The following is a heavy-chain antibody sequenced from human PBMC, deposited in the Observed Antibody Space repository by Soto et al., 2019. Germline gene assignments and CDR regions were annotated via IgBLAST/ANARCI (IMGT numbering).Heavy chain of an antibody. CDR3: SSDHLWSKQYYGIEV. Sequence: QVQLQESGPGLVKPSQTLSLTCTVSGDSISSNGYYWSWIRQHPGKGLEWIGYIYYSGSTYYNPSLKSRITISLDTSKKQFPLKLSSVTAADTAVYYCSSDHLWSKQYYGIEVWGQGTTVHVSS. V-gene: IGHV4-31*03. J-gene: IGHJ6*02. D-gene: IGHD2-21*01. CDR1: GDSISSNGYY. CDR2: IYYSGST.